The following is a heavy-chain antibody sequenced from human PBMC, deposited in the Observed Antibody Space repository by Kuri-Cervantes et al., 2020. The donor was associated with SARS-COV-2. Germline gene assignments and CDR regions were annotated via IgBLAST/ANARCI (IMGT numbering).Heavy chain of an antibody. D-gene: IGHD1-26*01. Sequence: GESLKISCAASGFTFSSSWMHWVCQAPEKGLEWVADIKCDGSEKYYVDSVKGRLTISRDNAKNSLYLQVNSLRAEDMTVYYCARNSGSSPWGQGTLVTVSS. CDR2: IKCDGSEK. CDR3: ARNSGSSP. V-gene: IGHV3-52*01. CDR1: GFTFSSSW. J-gene: IGHJ5*02.